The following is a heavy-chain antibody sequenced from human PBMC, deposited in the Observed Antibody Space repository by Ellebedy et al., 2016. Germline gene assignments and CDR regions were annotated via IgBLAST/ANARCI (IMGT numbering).Heavy chain of an antibody. CDR2: SIAISGNT. V-gene: IGHV3-21*01. J-gene: IGHJ4*02. CDR1: GFTLSDHN. Sequence: GGSLRLXCAVSGFTLSDHNMNWVRQAPGMGLEWVSYSIAISGNTYYADSVKGRFSISRDNAKNSLHLQMNSLRAEDTAVYYCARDPDTASKIDYWGQGTLVTVSS. CDR3: ARDPDTASKIDY. D-gene: IGHD5-18*01.